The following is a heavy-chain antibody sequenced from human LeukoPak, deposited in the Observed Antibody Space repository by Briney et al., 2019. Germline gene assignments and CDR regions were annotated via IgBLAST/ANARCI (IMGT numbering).Heavy chain of an antibody. CDR2: ISGSGGST. CDR1: GFTFSSYE. CDR3: AKLDYDILTGYPIYYYYGMDV. D-gene: IGHD3-9*01. Sequence: GGSLRLSCAASGFTFSSYEMNWVRQAPGKGLEWVSAISGSGGSTYYADSVKGRFTISRDNSKNTLYLQMNSLRAEDTAVYYCAKLDYDILTGYPIYYYYGMDVWGQGTTVTVSS. V-gene: IGHV3-23*01. J-gene: IGHJ6*02.